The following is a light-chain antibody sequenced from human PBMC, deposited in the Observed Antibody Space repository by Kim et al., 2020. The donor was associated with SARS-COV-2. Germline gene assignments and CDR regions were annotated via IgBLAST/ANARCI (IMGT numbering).Light chain of an antibody. V-gene: IGLV2-8*01. Sequence: QSALTQPPSASGSPGQSVTISCTGTSSDVGGYNYVSWYQQHPGKAPKLMIYEVNKRPSGVPDRFSGSKSGSTASLTVSELQAEDEADYYCFSYAGSTYVFGTGTKVTVL. J-gene: IGLJ1*01. CDR3: FSYAGSTYV. CDR1: SSDVGGYNY. CDR2: EVN.